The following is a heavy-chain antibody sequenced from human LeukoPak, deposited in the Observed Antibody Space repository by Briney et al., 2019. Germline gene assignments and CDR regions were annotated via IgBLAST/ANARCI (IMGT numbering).Heavy chain of an antibody. J-gene: IGHJ1*01. CDR3: ATYSSRNAREFQS. V-gene: IGHV3-7*01. CDR2: IKQDGNEK. D-gene: IGHD2-2*01. CDR1: GFTFSTTW. Sequence: PGGSLRLSCAASGFTFSTTWMNWVRQAPGKGLEWVANIKQDGNEKYYVDSVKGRFTISRDNAKNSLYLQMVSLRVEDTAVYYCATYSSRNAREFQSWGQGTLVTVSS.